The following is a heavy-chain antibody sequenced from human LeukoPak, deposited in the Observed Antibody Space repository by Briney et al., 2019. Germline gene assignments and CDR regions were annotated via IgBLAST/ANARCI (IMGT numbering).Heavy chain of an antibody. V-gene: IGHV3-48*04. CDR1: GFTFNTYG. D-gene: IGHD6-19*01. CDR3: ARDPIAVAGTDDY. J-gene: IGHJ4*02. Sequence: GGSLRLSCAASGFTFNTYGMSWVRQAPGKGGEWGSYISSSGSTIYYADSVKGRFTISRDNAKNSLYLQMNSLRAEDTAVYYCARDPIAVAGTDDYWGQGTLVTVSS. CDR2: ISSSGSTI.